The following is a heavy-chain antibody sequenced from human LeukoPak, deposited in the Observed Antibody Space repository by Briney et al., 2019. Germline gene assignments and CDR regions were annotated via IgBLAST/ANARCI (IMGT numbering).Heavy chain of an antibody. CDR1: GFTFSSYA. CDR3: AKDPGYSSSWYENYGMDV. D-gene: IGHD6-13*01. V-gene: IGHV3-23*01. CDR2: ISGSGGST. Sequence: PGGSLRLSCAASGFTFSSYAMSWVRQAPGKGLEWVSAISGSGGSTYYADSVKGRFTISRDNSKNTLYLQMNSLRAEDTAVYYCAKDPGYSSSWYENYGMDVWGQGTTVTVSS. J-gene: IGHJ6*02.